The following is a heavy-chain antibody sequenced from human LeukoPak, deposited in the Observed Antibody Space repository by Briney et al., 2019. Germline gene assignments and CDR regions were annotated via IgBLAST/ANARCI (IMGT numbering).Heavy chain of an antibody. CDR2: IWYDGSNK. V-gene: IGHV3-33*06. CDR1: GFTFSSYG. CDR3: AKDLGVQLWLVIDY. D-gene: IGHD5-18*01. J-gene: IGHJ4*02. Sequence: PGESLRLSCAASGFTFSSYGMHWVRQAPGKGLELVAVIWYDGSNKYYADSVKGRFTISRDNSKNTLYLQMNSLRAEDTAVYYCAKDLGVQLWLVIDYWGQGTLVTVSS.